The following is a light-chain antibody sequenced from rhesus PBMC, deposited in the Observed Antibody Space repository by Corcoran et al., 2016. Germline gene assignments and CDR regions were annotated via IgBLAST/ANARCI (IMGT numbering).Light chain of an antibody. J-gene: IGKJ1*01. CDR1: QSVGSY. V-gene: IGKV3-24*04. CDR3: QQSSNLWT. Sequence: ETVVTQSPATLSLSPGERATLSCRASQSVGSYLAWYQQKPGQSPRLLSYGASSRATGIPKRFSGSGAGTDFTLTISSLEPEDVGVYYCQQSSNLWTFGQGTKVEIK. CDR2: GAS.